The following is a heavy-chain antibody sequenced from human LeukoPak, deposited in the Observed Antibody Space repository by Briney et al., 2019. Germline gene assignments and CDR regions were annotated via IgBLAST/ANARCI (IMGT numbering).Heavy chain of an antibody. CDR3: ARSASGWTVDY. CDR1: GGSISSYY. V-gene: IGHV4-59*08. J-gene: IGHJ4*02. D-gene: IGHD6-19*01. Sequence: PSETLSLTCTVPGGSISSYYWSWIRQPPGKGLEWVGFIYYSGSTNYNPSLKSRVTISIDTSKNQFSLNLNSVTAADTAVYYCARSASGWTVDYWGQGTLVTVSS. CDR2: IYYSGST.